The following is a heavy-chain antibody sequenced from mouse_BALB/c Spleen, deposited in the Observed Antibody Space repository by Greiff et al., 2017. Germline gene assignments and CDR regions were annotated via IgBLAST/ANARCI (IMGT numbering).Heavy chain of an antibody. D-gene: IGHD1-1*01. CDR2: ISSGGSYT. J-gene: IGHJ4*01. CDR3: ARETLLLLRSPAMDY. Sequence: EVQRVESGGGLVKPGGSLKLSCAASGFTFSSYAMSWVRQSPEKRLEWVAEISSGGSYTYYPDTVTGRFTISRDNAKNTLYLEMSSLRSEDTAMYYCARETLLLLRSPAMDYWGQGTSVTVSS. CDR1: GFTFSSYA. V-gene: IGHV5-9-4*01.